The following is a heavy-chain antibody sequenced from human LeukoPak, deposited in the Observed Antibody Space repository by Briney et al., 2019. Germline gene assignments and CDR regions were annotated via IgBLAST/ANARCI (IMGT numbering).Heavy chain of an antibody. CDR2: IIPILGIA. V-gene: IGHV1-69*04. Sequence: GSSVKVSCKASGGIFSSYAISWVRHAPGQGLEWMGRIIPILGIANYAQKFQGRVTITADKSTSTAYMDLSSLRSEDTAVYYCARDLPPYYFDYWGQGTLVTVSS. CDR3: ARDLPPYYFDY. J-gene: IGHJ4*02. CDR1: GGIFSSYA.